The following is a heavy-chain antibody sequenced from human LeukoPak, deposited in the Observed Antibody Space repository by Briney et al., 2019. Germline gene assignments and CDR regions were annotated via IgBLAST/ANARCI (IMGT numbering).Heavy chain of an antibody. D-gene: IGHD5-12*01. J-gene: IGHJ6*03. CDR3: ARDNVVTTIDDYYYYMDV. Sequence: GDSLRLSCAASGFTFTKYWMTWVRQAPGKGLEWVGNIKQDGSDKNYMDSVKGRFTISRDNAKNSLYLQMNSLRAEDTAVYYCARDNVVTTIDDYYYYMDVWGKGTTVTVSS. V-gene: IGHV3-7*01. CDR1: GFTFTKYW. CDR2: IKQDGSDK.